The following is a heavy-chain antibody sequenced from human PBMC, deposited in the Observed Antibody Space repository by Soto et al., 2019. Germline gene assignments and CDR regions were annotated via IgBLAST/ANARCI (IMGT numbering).Heavy chain of an antibody. J-gene: IGHJ4*02. CDR3: TTDPITIFGVVISY. V-gene: IGHV3-15*01. CDR2: IKSKTDGGTT. Sequence: GGSLRLSCAASGFSFSRYGLHWVRQAPGKGLEWVGRIKSKTDGGTTDYAAPVKGRFTISRDDSKNTLYLQMNSLKTEDTAVYYCTTDPITIFGVVISYWGQGTLVTVSS. D-gene: IGHD3-3*01. CDR1: GFSFSRYG.